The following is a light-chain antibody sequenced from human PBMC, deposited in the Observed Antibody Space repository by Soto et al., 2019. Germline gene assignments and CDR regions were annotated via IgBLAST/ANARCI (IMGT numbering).Light chain of an antibody. CDR2: DIS. Sequence: QSVLTQPASVSGSPGQSITISCTGTNSDVGTYDYVSWYQHHPGKAPKLIIFDISRRPSGVSNRFSGSKSGNTASLTISGLQAEDEADYYCSSYTISSTLYVFGTGTKVTVL. CDR1: NSDVGTYDY. V-gene: IGLV2-14*01. CDR3: SSYTISSTLYV. J-gene: IGLJ1*01.